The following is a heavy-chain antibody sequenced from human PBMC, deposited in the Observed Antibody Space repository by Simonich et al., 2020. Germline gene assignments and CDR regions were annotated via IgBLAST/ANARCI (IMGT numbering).Heavy chain of an antibody. V-gene: IGHV1-18*01. D-gene: IGHD2-15*01. Sequence: VQLVQSGAEVKKPGASVKVSCKASGYTFTSYGISGGRQAPGQGIEGMGWVRRYIGNTNHERRPRGRVTMTTDTCQGTAYMELRSRRSEYSAVYYCARASRGTWWYYYFDYWGQGTLVTVSS. CDR2: VRRYIGNT. CDR3: ARASRGTWWYYYFDY. J-gene: IGHJ4*02. CDR1: GYTFTSYG.